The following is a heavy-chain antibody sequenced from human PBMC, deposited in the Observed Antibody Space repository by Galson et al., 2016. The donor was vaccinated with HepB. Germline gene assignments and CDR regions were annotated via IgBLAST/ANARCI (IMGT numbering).Heavy chain of an antibody. J-gene: IGHJ4*02. V-gene: IGHV3-11*06. CDR3: ARTASYCAGDCHLDY. CDR2: ISSRGTYT. Sequence: KGLEWVSDISSRGTYTRYADSVKGRFTASRDNAKNSLYLQMNSLRAEDTAVYYCARTASYCAGDCHLDYWGQGTLVTVSS. D-gene: IGHD2-21*02.